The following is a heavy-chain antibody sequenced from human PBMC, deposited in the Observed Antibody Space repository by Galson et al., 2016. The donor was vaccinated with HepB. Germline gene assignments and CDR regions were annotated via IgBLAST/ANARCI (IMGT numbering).Heavy chain of an antibody. D-gene: IGHD3-3*01. Sequence: SLRLSCAASGFTFSSFGMHWVRQAPGKGLEWVAFISYDEINKYYADSVKGRFTISRDNSKNTLYLQMNSLRAEDTAVYYCAKEGRVLEWLLDYWGQGTLVTVSS. V-gene: IGHV3-30*18. J-gene: IGHJ4*02. CDR2: ISYDEINK. CDR3: AKEGRVLEWLLDY. CDR1: GFTFSSFG.